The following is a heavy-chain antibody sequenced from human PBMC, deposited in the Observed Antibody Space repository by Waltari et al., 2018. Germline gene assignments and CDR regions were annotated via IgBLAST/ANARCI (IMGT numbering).Heavy chain of an antibody. D-gene: IGHD2-2*01. CDR3: ARDGSPAASPHYYYYYIDV. Sequence: QAHLLQSGAEGTRHGASLRVSCADTGFIFTAPDLPRVQQAPGQGLEWMGWINPQNGGTNYAQKFQGRVIMTRDMSVKTVYMDLRRLGSDDTAIYYCARDGSPAASPHYYYYYIDVWGKGTTVTISS. J-gene: IGHJ6*03. CDR2: INPQNGGT. CDR1: GFIFTAPD. V-gene: IGHV1-2*02.